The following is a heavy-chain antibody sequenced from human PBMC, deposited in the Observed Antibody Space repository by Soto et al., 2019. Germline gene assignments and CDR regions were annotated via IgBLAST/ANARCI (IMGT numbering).Heavy chain of an antibody. CDR3: AKDGYDLYYDSSGYHFDY. CDR1: GFTFSSYA. J-gene: IGHJ4*02. D-gene: IGHD3-22*01. CDR2: ISGSGGST. Sequence: GGSLRLSCAASGFTFSSYAMSWVRQAPGKGLEWVSAISGSGGSTYYADSVKGRFTISRDNSKNTLYLQMNSLRAEDTAVYYCAKDGYDLYYDSSGYHFDYWGQGTLVPVSS. V-gene: IGHV3-23*01.